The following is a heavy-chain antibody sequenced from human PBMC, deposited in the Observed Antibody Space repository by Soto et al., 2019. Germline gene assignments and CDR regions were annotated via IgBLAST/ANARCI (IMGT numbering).Heavy chain of an antibody. V-gene: IGHV4-31*03. J-gene: IGHJ5*02. CDR2: IYYSGST. Sequence: PSETLCLTCTVSGGSISSGGYYWSWIRQHPGKGLEWIGYIYYSGSTYYNPSLKSRVTISVDTSKNQFSLKLSSVTAADTAVYYCAREALHMTELDPWGQGTLVTVSS. D-gene: IGHD3-16*02. CDR3: AREALHMTELDP. CDR1: GGSISSGGYY.